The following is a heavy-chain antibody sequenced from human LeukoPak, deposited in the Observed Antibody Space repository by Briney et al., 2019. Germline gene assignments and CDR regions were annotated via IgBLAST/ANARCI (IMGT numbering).Heavy chain of an antibody. V-gene: IGHV3-64D*09. CDR1: GFTFSNYV. Sequence: GGSLRLSCSASGFTFSNYVIHWVRQAPGKGLEYVSAISSNGGSTYYADSVKGRFTISRDNSKNTLYLQMRSLRAEDTAVYYCVKELYSDNGGYNDAFDLWGQGTMVTVSP. CDR2: ISSNGGST. D-gene: IGHD3-22*01. CDR3: VKELYSDNGGYNDAFDL. J-gene: IGHJ3*01.